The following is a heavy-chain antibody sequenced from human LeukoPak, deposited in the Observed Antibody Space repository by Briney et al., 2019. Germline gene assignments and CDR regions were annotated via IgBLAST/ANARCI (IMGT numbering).Heavy chain of an antibody. Sequence: SETLSLTCTVSGGSISSGPYYWAWIRQPPGKGLEWIRSIYYTGSTYKNPSLKSRVTISIDTSKNQFSLKLSSVTAADTAVYYCAREDGRDGYNSFDYWGQGTLVTVSS. CDR1: GGSISSGPYY. D-gene: IGHD5-24*01. J-gene: IGHJ4*02. CDR3: AREDGRDGYNSFDY. V-gene: IGHV4-39*07. CDR2: IYYTGST.